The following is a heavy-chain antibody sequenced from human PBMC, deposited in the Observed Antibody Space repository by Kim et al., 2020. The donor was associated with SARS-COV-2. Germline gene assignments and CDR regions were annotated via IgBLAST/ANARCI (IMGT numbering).Heavy chain of an antibody. D-gene: IGHD1-1*01. V-gene: IGHV4-59*13. CDR1: GGSIRSYY. Sequence: SETLSLTCTVSGGSIRSYYWSWIRQPPGKGLEWIGYVYYSGSTNYNPSLKSRVTISVDTSKNQFSLKLSSVTAADTAVYYCARDYHPVRWYIWAQGTMVT. CDR2: VYYSGST. CDR3: ARDYHPVRWYI. J-gene: IGHJ3*01.